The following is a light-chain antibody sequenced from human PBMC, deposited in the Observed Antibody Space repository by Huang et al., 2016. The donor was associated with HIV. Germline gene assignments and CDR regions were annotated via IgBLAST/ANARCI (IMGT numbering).Light chain of an antibody. CDR2: GAY. V-gene: IGKV3-15*01. Sequence: EIIMTQSPATLSLSPGEGASLSCRANQSVATDLAWYLHRPGQSPRILSFGAYTRASGLPGRCSGSGSGTQFTLTVRGLQSEDFAVYYCQQYHNWPYTFGQGTKLEI. J-gene: IGKJ2*01. CDR1: QSVATD. CDR3: QQYHNWPYT.